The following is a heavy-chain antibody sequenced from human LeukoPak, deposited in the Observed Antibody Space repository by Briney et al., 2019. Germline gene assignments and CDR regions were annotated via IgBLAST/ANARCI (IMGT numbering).Heavy chain of an antibody. CDR2: IYYSGST. CDR1: GGSISSNSYY. Sequence: PSETLSLTCTVSGGSISSNSYYWGWIRQPPGKGLEWIGTIYYSGSTYYNPSLKSRVTISVDTSKNQFSLKLSSVTAADTAMYYCARDRRYSYGYDAFDIWGQGTMVTVSS. V-gene: IGHV4-39*07. D-gene: IGHD5-18*01. CDR3: ARDRRYSYGYDAFDI. J-gene: IGHJ3*02.